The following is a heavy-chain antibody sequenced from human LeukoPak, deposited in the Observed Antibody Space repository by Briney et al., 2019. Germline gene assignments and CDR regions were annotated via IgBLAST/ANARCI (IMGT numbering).Heavy chain of an antibody. V-gene: IGHV3-30*18. CDR3: AKDYDILTGYDGHFDY. J-gene: IGHJ4*02. CDR2: ISYDGSNK. CDR1: GFTFSSYG. Sequence: SGGSLRLSCAASGFTFSSYGMHWVRQAPGEGLEWVAVISYDGSNKYYADSVKGRFTISRDNSKNTLYLQMNSLRAEDTAVYYCAKDYDILTGYDGHFDYWGQGTLVTVSS. D-gene: IGHD3-9*01.